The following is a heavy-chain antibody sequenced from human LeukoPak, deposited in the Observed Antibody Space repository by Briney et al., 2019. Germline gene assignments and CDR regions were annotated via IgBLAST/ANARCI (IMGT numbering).Heavy chain of an antibody. V-gene: IGHV4-59*08. CDR1: GGSISRYY. D-gene: IGHD3-9*01. Sequence: SETLSLTCTVSGGSISRYYWSWIRQPPGKGLEWIGYIYYSGSTNYNPSLKSRVTISVDTSKNQFSLKLSSVTAADTAVYYCARHYDILTGSPYGMDVWGQGTTVTVSS. CDR2: IYYSGST. CDR3: ARHYDILTGSPYGMDV. J-gene: IGHJ6*02.